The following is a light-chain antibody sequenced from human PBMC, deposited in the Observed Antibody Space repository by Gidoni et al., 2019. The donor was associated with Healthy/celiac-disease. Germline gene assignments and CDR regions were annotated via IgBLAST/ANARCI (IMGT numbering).Light chain of an antibody. CDR2: DAS. Sequence: DIVLTQDPATLSLSPGERATLACTASQSVSSYLAWDQQTPGQAPRLLIYDASSRATGIPARFSGSASGTDFPLTISSLEAEDVAVYYCQQRSNWPPFGPGTKVDIK. J-gene: IGKJ3*01. V-gene: IGKV3-11*01. CDR1: QSVSSY. CDR3: QQRSNWPP.